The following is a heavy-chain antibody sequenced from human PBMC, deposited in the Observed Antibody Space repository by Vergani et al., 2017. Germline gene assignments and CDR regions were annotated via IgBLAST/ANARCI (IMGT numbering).Heavy chain of an antibody. V-gene: IGHV3-23*04. CDR1: GFSFPGYA. Sequence: EVQVVESGGGLVQPGGSLRLSCEASGFSFPGYAMSWVRQAPGKGLEWVSSVSGSSATPYYADSVKGRFIISRDNSKNTLHLQMNSLRADDTAVYYCAKVGRSEVAGTFGAFDIWGQGTMVTVSS. D-gene: IGHD6-19*01. J-gene: IGHJ3*02. CDR2: VSGSSATP. CDR3: AKVGRSEVAGTFGAFDI.